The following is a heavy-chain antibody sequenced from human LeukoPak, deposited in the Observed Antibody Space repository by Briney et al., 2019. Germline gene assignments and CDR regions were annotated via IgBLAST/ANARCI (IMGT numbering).Heavy chain of an antibody. CDR3: ARAQYSGSYHVDYYYGMDV. CDR1: GFTFSSYA. J-gene: IGHJ6*02. Sequence: PGGSLRLSCAASGFTFSSYAMHWVRQAPGKGLEYVSAISSNGGSTYYANSVKGRFTISRDNSKNTLYLQMGSLRAEDMAVYYCARAQYSGSYHVDYYYGMDVWGQGTTVTVSS. D-gene: IGHD1-26*01. V-gene: IGHV3-64*01. CDR2: ISSNGGST.